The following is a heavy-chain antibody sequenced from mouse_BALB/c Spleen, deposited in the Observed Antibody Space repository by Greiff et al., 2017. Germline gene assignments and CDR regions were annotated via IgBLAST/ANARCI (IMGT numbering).Heavy chain of an antibody. V-gene: IGHV2-2*02. D-gene: IGHD2-4*01. CDR3: ARKGDYDVRGFAY. CDR1: GFSLTSYG. Sequence: VMLVESGPGLVQPSQSLSITCTVSGFSLTSYGVHWVRQSPGKGLEWLGVIWSGGSTDYNAAFISRLSISKDNSKSQVFFKMNSLQANDTAIYYCARKGDYDVRGFAYWGQGTLVTVSA. CDR2: IWSGGST. J-gene: IGHJ3*01.